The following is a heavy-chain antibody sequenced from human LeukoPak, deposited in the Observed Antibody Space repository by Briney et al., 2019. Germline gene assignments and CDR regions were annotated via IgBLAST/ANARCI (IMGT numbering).Heavy chain of an antibody. Sequence: SETLSLTCTVSGGSISSYYWSWIRQPAGKGLEWIGRIFTSGSTNYNPSLKSRVTMSVDTSKNQFSLKLSSVTAADTAVYYCARLRLRYDSNGYSTSYEAFDIWGQGTVVTVSS. CDR3: ARLRLRYDSNGYSTSYEAFDI. CDR2: IFTSGST. V-gene: IGHV4-4*07. CDR1: GGSISSYY. J-gene: IGHJ3*02. D-gene: IGHD3-22*01.